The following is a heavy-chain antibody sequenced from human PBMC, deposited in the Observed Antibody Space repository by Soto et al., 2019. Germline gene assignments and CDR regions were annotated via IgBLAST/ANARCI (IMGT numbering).Heavy chain of an antibody. CDR2: ISYDGSNK. V-gene: IGHV3-30*18. CDR1: GFTFSSYG. CDR3: AKDNYPGVTAILSQFDY. Sequence: PGGSLRLSCAASGFTFSSYGMHWVRQATGKGLEWVAVISYDGSNKYYADSVKGRFTISRDNSKNTLYLQMNSLRAEDTAVYYCAKDNYPGVTAILSQFDYWGQGTLVTVSS. D-gene: IGHD2-21*02. J-gene: IGHJ4*02.